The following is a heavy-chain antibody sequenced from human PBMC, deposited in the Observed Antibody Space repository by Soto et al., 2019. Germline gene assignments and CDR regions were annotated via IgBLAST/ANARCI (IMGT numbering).Heavy chain of an antibody. J-gene: IGHJ6*02. D-gene: IGHD3-22*01. CDR2: LGDSGTKT. CDR3: AKEFDTSGYYSYYYAMDV. CDR1: GFKFSTFA. Sequence: GGSLRLSCAASGFKFSTFAMSWVRQAPGKGLEWVSGLGDSGTKTYYAASVRGRFIISRDNSKNTVDLQMNSLRAEDTAVYYCAKEFDTSGYYSYYYAMDVWGQGTTVTV. V-gene: IGHV3-23*01.